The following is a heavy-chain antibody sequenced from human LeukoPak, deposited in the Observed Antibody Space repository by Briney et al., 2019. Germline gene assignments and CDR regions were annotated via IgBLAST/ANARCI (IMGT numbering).Heavy chain of an antibody. V-gene: IGHV3-53*01. CDR1: GFIVNTNY. CDR2: IYADGNT. J-gene: IGHJ4*02. Sequence: QTGGSLRLSCAASGFIVNTNYMTWVRQAPGRGLEWVSFIYADGNTYYADSVKGRFTISRDICKNAVYLQMNSLRAEDTAVYYCARDSYGDANFDSWGQGTLVTVSS. CDR3: ARDSYGDANFDS. D-gene: IGHD4-17*01.